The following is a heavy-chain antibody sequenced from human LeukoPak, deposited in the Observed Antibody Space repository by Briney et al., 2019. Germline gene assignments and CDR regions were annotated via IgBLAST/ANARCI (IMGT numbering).Heavy chain of an antibody. CDR2: IYYSGST. CDR3: ARDPTGIQYFDY. J-gene: IGHJ4*02. CDR1: GGSISSYY. Sequence: SETLSLTCTVSGGSISSYYWSWIRQPPGKGLEWIGYIYYSGSTNYNPSLKSRVTISVDTSKNQFSLKLSSVTAADTAVCYCARDPTGIQYFDYWGQGTLVTVSS. V-gene: IGHV4-59*01. D-gene: IGHD1-14*01.